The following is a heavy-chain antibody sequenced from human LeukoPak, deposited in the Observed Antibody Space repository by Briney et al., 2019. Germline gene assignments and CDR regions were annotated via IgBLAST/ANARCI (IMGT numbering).Heavy chain of an antibody. J-gene: IGHJ6*03. V-gene: IGHV1-69*05. Sequence: GASVKVSCKASGGTFSSYAISWVRQAPGQGLEWMGRIIPIFGTANYAQKFQGRVTMTRNTSISTAYMELSSLRSEDTAVYYCARDRPSIAARPDYYYYYYYMDVWGKGTTVTVSS. CDR1: GGTFSSYA. D-gene: IGHD6-6*01. CDR2: IIPIFGTA. CDR3: ARDRPSIAARPDYYYYYYYMDV.